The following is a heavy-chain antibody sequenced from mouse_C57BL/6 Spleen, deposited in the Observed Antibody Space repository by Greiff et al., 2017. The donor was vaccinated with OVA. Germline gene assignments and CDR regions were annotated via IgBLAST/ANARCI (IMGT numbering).Heavy chain of an antibody. Sequence: QVQLQQSGPELVKPGASVTISCKASGYAFSSSWMNWVKQRPGKGLEWIGRIYPGDGDTNYNGKFKGKATLTADKSSSTAYMQLSSLTSEDSAVYFCAREDDYYGSSYGYYYAMDYWGQGTSVTVSS. CDR2: IYPGDGDT. V-gene: IGHV1-82*01. D-gene: IGHD1-1*01. J-gene: IGHJ4*01. CDR3: AREDDYYGSSYGYYYAMDY. CDR1: GYAFSSSW.